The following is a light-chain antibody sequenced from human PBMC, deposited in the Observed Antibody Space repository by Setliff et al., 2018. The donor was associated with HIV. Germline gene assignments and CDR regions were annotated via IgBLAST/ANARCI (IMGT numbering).Light chain of an antibody. CDR3: SSFTSSNIYV. CDR1: SRDIGGGHNY. V-gene: IGLV2-14*03. Sequence: QSVLTQPASVSGSPGQSITISCTGTSRDIGGGHNYVSWYQQHPGKAPKLIIFDVSNRPSGVSDRSSGSKSGNTASLTISGLQAEDESNYYCSSFTSSNIYVFGTGTKVTVL. CDR2: DVS. J-gene: IGLJ1*01.